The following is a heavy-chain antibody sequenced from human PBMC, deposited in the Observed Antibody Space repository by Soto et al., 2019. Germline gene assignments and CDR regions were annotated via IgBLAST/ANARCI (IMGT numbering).Heavy chain of an antibody. CDR2: MNPNSGNT. CDR3: AKDRSRWYLGYYGMDV. Sequence: ASVKVSGKASGGTFSSYAISWVRQAPGQGLEWMGWMNPNSGNTGYAQKFQGRVTMTRNTSISTAYMELSSLRSEDTAVYYCAKDRSRWYLGYYGMDVWVQGTTVTVSS. V-gene: IGHV1-8*02. J-gene: IGHJ6*02. D-gene: IGHD6-13*01. CDR1: GGTFSSYA.